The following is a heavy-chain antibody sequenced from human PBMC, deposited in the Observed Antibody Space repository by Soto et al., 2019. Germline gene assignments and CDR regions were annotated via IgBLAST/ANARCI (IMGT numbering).Heavy chain of an antibody. V-gene: IGHV4-30-4*01. Sequence: SETLSLTCTVSGVSISSGDYYWSWIRQTPGKGLEWIGYIYYSENTYYNPSLKSRVAISGDTSKNQYSLKMSSVTALDTVVYYCANLYMITFGGIIGPNDEFDIRGQGTMVTVSS. CDR1: GVSISSGDYY. CDR3: ANLYMITFGGIIGPNDEFDI. D-gene: IGHD3-16*01. J-gene: IGHJ3*02. CDR2: IYYSENT.